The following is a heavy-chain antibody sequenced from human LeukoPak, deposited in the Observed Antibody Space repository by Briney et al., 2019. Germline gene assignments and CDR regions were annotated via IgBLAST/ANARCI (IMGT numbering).Heavy chain of an antibody. CDR2: MNPNSGNT. D-gene: IGHD4-17*01. V-gene: IGHV1-8*03. J-gene: IGHJ6*03. CDR3: ARRGGKNYGDYILYYYYMDV. CDR1: GHTFTSYD. Sequence: GASVKVSCKASGHTFTSYDINWVRQATGQGLEWMGWMNPNSGNTGYAQKFQGRVTITRNTSISTAYMELRSLRSDDTAVYYCARRGGKNYGDYILYYYYMDVWGKGTTVTVSS.